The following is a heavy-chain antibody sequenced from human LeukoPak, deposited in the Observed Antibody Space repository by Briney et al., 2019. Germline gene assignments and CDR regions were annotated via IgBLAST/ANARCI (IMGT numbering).Heavy chain of an antibody. D-gene: IGHD4-17*01. CDR2: IKQDGSEK. Sequence: GGSLSLSCAASGFTFSSYWMSWVRQAPWKGLEWVANIKQDGSEKCYVDSVKGRFTISRDNAKNSLYLQMNSLRAEDTAVYYCARVGAVTDGAFDIWGQGTMVTVSS. J-gene: IGHJ3*02. V-gene: IGHV3-7*01. CDR3: ARVGAVTDGAFDI. CDR1: GFTFSSYW.